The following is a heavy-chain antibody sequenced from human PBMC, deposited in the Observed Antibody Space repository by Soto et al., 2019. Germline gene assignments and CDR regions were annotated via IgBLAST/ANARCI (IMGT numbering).Heavy chain of an antibody. J-gene: IGHJ2*01. Sequence: QVQLVQSGAEVKKPGASVKVSCKASGYTFTGYYMHGVRQAPGQGLEWMGWINPNSGGTNYAQKFQGWVTMTRDTSISTAYMELSRLRSDDTAVYYCAAGSSPTKAPWYFDLWGRGTLVTVSS. CDR1: GYTFTGYY. D-gene: IGHD6-13*01. CDR2: INPNSGGT. CDR3: AAGSSPTKAPWYFDL. V-gene: IGHV1-2*04.